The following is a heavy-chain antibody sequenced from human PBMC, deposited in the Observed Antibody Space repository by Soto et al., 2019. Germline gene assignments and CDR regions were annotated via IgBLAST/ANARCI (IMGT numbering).Heavy chain of an antibody. CDR1: GFTFSSYG. D-gene: IGHD1-7*01. CDR3: AKDRRAGGNYGFYSDF. V-gene: IGHV3-23*01. CDR2: SSATGAGT. Sequence: EVQLLESGGGLVQPGGSLRLSCAASGFTFSSYGMTWVRQAPGKGLEWVSFSSATGAGTYYADSVKGRFTIFRDNSKNALYLQMTSLRADDTAVYYWAKDRRAGGNYGFYSDFWGQGALVIVSS. J-gene: IGHJ4*02.